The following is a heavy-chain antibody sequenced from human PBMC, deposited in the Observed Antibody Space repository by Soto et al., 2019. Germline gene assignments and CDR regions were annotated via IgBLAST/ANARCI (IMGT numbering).Heavy chain of an antibody. Sequence: SETLSLTCTVSGGSISSGGYYWSWIRQHPGKGLEWIGYIYYSGSTYYNPSLKSRVTISVDTSKNQFSLKLSSVTAADTAVYYCARVLRMAARPVDYWGQGTLVTVSS. CDR1: GGSISSGGYY. D-gene: IGHD6-6*01. CDR2: IYYSGST. CDR3: ARVLRMAARPVDY. J-gene: IGHJ4*02. V-gene: IGHV4-31*03.